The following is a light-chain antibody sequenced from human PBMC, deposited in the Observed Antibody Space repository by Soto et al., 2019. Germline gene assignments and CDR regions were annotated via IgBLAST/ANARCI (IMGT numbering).Light chain of an antibody. J-gene: IGLJ1*01. CDR2: RNN. Sequence: QSVLTQPPAASGTPGQGVTISCSGSTSNIGSNYVYWYQQLPGTAPKLLIYRNNQRPSGVPDRFSGSKSGTSASLAISGPRSDDEADYFCATWDDSLNGFYVFGTGTRSPS. V-gene: IGLV1-47*01. CDR1: TSNIGSNY. CDR3: ATWDDSLNGFYV.